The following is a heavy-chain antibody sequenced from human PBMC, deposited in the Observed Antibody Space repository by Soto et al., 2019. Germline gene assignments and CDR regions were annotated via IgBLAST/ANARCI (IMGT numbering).Heavy chain of an antibody. CDR3: AREDDGGDSLDV. CDR1: GDSISSDYYH. V-gene: IGHV4-30-4*08. CDR2: IHHSGSI. J-gene: IGHJ6*02. D-gene: IGHD2-21*02. Sequence: QVQLQQSGPGLVKPSQTLSLTCTVSGDSISSDYYHWTWIRQSPGQGLEWIGYIHHSGSILYNPSLKCRVTISVDTSKNQFSLHLTSVPAADTAVYFCAREDDGGDSLDVWGQGTTVTVSS.